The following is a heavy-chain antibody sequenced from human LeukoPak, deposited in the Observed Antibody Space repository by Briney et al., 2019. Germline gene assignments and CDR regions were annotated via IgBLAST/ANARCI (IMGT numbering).Heavy chain of an antibody. CDR1: GGSISGYY. CDR2: INHSGST. D-gene: IGHD2-2*01. CDR3: ARGPRSVYCSSTSCGASAYYYYGMDV. Sequence: SETLSLTCTVSGGSISGYYWSWIRQPPGKGLEWIGEINHSGSTNYNPSLKSRVTISVDTSKNQFSLKLSSVTAADTAVYYCARGPRSVYCSSTSCGASAYYYYGMDVWGQGTTVTVSS. J-gene: IGHJ6*02. V-gene: IGHV4-34*01.